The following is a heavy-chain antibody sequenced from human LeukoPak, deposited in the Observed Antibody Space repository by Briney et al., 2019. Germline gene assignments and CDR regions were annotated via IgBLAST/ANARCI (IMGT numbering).Heavy chain of an antibody. J-gene: IGHJ4*02. Sequence: PGGSLRLSCAASGFTFFRSWMSWVRQAPGKGLEGVANINQDGREKYYMDSVKGRFTISGDNAKNSLYLQMNSLRADDTAVYYCARDEDHAAAYLGQGTLVTVSS. V-gene: IGHV3-7*03. D-gene: IGHD2-15*01. CDR1: GFTFFRSW. CDR2: INQDGREK. CDR3: ARDEDHAAAY.